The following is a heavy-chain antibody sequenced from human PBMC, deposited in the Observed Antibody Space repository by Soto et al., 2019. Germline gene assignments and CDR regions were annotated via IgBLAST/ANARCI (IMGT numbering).Heavy chain of an antibody. V-gene: IGHV4-59*01. CDR2: IYYSGST. J-gene: IGHJ4*02. CDR3: ARVEAGYYFDY. CDR1: GGSISSYY. Sequence: TSETLSLTCTVSGGSISSYYWSWIRQPPGKGLEWIGYIYYSGSTNYNPSLKSRVTISVDTSKNQFSLKLSSVTAADTAVYYCARVEAGYYFDYWGQGTLVTVSS.